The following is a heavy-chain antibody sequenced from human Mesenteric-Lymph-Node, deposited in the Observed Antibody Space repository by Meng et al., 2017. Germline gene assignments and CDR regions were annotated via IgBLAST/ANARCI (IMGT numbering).Heavy chain of an antibody. CDR3: ARDLYYDSSGYGF. V-gene: IGHV3-21*01. CDR2: ISSSSSYI. Sequence: LVQLGAGVKKPGYSVNVSCKASGGTFSSYAISWVRQAPGKGLEWVSSISSSSSYIYYADSVKGRFTISRDNAKNSLYLQMNSLRAEDTAVYYCARDLYYDSSGYGFWGQGTLVTVSS. CDR1: GGTFSSYA. J-gene: IGHJ4*02. D-gene: IGHD3-22*01.